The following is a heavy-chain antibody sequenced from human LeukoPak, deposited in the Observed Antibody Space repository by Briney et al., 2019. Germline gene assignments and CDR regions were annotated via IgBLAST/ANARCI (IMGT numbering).Heavy chain of an antibody. Sequence: PSQTLSLTCAVSGVSISSGGYSWSWLRQPPGKGLEWIGYIYHSGSTYYNPSLKSRVTISVDRSKNQFSLKLSSVTAADTAVYYWASSSGGGYFDYWGQGTLVTVSS. V-gene: IGHV4-30-2*01. CDR2: IYHSGST. J-gene: IGHJ4*02. CDR1: GVSISSGGYS. D-gene: IGHD3-10*01. CDR3: ASSSGGGYFDY.